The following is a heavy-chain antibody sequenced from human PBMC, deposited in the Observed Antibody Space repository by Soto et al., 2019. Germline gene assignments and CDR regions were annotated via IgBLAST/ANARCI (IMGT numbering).Heavy chain of an antibody. Sequence: ASVKVSCKASGGTFSSYTISWVRQAPGQGLEWMGRIIPILGIANYAQKFQGRVTMTTDTSTSTAYMELSSLRSDDTAVYYCARDHPQWLAHIWGQGTMVTVSS. D-gene: IGHD6-19*01. J-gene: IGHJ3*02. CDR3: ARDHPQWLAHI. CDR2: IIPILGIA. V-gene: IGHV1-69*04. CDR1: GGTFSSYT.